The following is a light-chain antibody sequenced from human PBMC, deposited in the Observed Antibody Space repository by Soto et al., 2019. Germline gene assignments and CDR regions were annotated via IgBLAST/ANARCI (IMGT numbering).Light chain of an antibody. V-gene: IGLV2-14*01. J-gene: IGLJ2*01. CDR2: AVS. CDR1: SSDIGAYSS. CDR3: SSYAGSVTLV. Sequence: QYALTQPASVSGSPGQSITISCTGTSSDIGAYSSVSWYQQRPGKAPKLMIYAVSNRPSGVSNRFSGSKSGNTASLTISGLHAEDEADYYCSSYAGSVTLVFGGGTKLTVL.